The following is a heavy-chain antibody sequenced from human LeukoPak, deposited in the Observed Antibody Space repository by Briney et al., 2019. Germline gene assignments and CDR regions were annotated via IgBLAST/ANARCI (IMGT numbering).Heavy chain of an antibody. Sequence: SVKVSCKASGGTFSSYAISWVRQAPGQGLEWMGGIIPIFGTANYAQKFQGRVTITADESTSTAYMELSSLRSEDTAVYYCARDRDYYDSSGPSGFDYWGQGILVTVSS. V-gene: IGHV1-69*13. J-gene: IGHJ4*02. CDR2: IIPIFGTA. CDR1: GGTFSSYA. CDR3: ARDRDYYDSSGPSGFDY. D-gene: IGHD3-22*01.